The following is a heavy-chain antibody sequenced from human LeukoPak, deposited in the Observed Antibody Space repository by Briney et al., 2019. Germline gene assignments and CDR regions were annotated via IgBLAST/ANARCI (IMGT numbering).Heavy chain of an antibody. CDR2: ISSSSSYI. CDR1: GFTFSSYS. CDR3: ARYQGYSGCVDAAGRVY. J-gene: IGHJ4*02. D-gene: IGHD5-12*01. V-gene: IGHV3-21*01. Sequence: GGSLRLSCAASGFTFSSYSMNWVRQAPGKGLEWVSSISSSSSYIYYADSVKGRFTISRDNAKNSLYLQMNSLRAEDTAVYYCARYQGYSGCVDAAGRVYWGQGTLVTVSS.